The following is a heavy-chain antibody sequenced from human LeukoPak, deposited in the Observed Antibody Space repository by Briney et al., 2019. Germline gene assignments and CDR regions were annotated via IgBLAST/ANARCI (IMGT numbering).Heavy chain of an antibody. D-gene: IGHD2-2*01. CDR1: GFTFSTYS. V-gene: IGHV3-21*01. Sequence: GGSLRLSCAASGFTFSTYSMNWVRQAPGKGLEWVSAISGSSDYIYYADSVKGRFTISRDNAKNSLFLQMNSLRAEDTAVYYCARAPTVLVGYCSSASCQADYWGQGTLVTVSS. J-gene: IGHJ4*02. CDR2: ISGSSDYI. CDR3: ARAPTVLVGYCSSASCQADY.